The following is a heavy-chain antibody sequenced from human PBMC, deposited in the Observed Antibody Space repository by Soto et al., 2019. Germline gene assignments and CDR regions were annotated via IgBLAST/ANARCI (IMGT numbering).Heavy chain of an antibody. CDR1: GFTVSSNY. V-gene: IGHV3-53*01. CDR3: ARNLDGGMDV. Sequence: PGGSLRVSCAASGFTVSSNYMSWVRQAPGKGLEWVSVIYSGGSTHYADSVKGRFTISRDNSKNTLYLQMNSLRAEDTAVYYCARNLDGGMDVWGQGTTVTVSS. J-gene: IGHJ6*02. D-gene: IGHD3-3*01. CDR2: IYSGGST.